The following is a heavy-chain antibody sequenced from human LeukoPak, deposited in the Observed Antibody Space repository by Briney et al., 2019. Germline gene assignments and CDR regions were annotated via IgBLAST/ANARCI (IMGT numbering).Heavy chain of an antibody. CDR3: AKDLNPRAYSYGFSWDY. V-gene: IGHV3-23*01. J-gene: IGHJ4*02. CDR1: GFRFSRYA. Sequence: GALRLSFGAPGFRFSRYAMSLVRQAPGKGVEGVSAIYGSGGSTYYADSVKGRFTISRDNSKNTLYLQMNSLRAEDTAVYYCAKDLNPRAYSYGFSWDYWGQGTLVTVSS. CDR2: IYGSGGST. D-gene: IGHD5-18*01.